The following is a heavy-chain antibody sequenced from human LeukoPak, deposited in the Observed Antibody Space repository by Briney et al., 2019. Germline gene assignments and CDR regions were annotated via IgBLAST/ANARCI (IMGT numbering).Heavy chain of an antibody. D-gene: IGHD3-10*01. J-gene: IGHJ4*02. V-gene: IGHV3-30*02. CDR3: AKDSTPYYYGSGSIFDY. CDR1: GFTFSSYG. Sequence: GGSLRLSCAASGFTFSSYGMHWVRQAPGKGLEWVAFIRYDGSNKYYADSVKGRFTISRDNSKNTLYLQMNSLRAEDTAVYYCAKDSTPYYYGSGSIFDYWGQGPLVTVSS. CDR2: IRYDGSNK.